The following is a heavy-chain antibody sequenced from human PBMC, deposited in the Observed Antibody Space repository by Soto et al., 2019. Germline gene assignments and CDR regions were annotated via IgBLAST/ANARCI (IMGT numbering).Heavy chain of an antibody. V-gene: IGHV1-69*13. Sequence: GASVKVSCKASGGTFSSYSISWVRHAPGQGLEWMGGIIPIIGTTNYAQKFQGRVTITADASTSTAYMELRSLRSEDTAVYYCARMLLQAGYPYFFDYWGQGTLVTVSS. CDR2: IIPIIGTT. D-gene: IGHD2-15*01. J-gene: IGHJ4*02. CDR1: GGTFSSYS. CDR3: ARMLLQAGYPYFFDY.